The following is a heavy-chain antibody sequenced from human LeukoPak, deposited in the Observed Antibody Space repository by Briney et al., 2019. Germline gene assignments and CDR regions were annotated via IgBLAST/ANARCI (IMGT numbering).Heavy chain of an antibody. Sequence: GASVKVSCKASGGTFSSYAISWVRQAPGQGLEWMGGIIPIFGTANYAQKFQGRVTITADDSTSTAYMELSSLRSEDTAVYYCARSGSFPLDFWGQGTLVAVSS. CDR3: ARSGSFPLDF. CDR1: GGTFSSYA. D-gene: IGHD1-26*01. V-gene: IGHV1-69*13. J-gene: IGHJ4*02. CDR2: IIPIFGTA.